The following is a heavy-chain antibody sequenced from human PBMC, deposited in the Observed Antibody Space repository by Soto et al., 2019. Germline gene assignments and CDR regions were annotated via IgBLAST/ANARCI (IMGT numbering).Heavy chain of an antibody. J-gene: IGHJ6*02. D-gene: IGHD1-26*01. CDR1: GFTFSNYG. CDR2: ISYDGSNK. Sequence: PGGSLRLSCAASGFTFSNYGMHWVRQAPGKWLEWVAVISYDGSNKYHADSVKGRFTISRDNSKNTLYLQMNSLRAEDTAVYYCAKVGFSGSSTYYYYYGMDVWGQGTTVTVSS. CDR3: AKVGFSGSSTYYYYYGMDV. V-gene: IGHV3-30*18.